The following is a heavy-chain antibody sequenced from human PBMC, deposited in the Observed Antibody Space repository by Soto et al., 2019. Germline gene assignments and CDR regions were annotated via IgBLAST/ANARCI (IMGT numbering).Heavy chain of an antibody. CDR3: AKDRVDTAMVTSLSYFDY. J-gene: IGHJ4*02. Sequence: EVQLLESGGGLVQPGGSLRLSCAASGFTFSSYAMSWVRQAPGKGLEWVSAISGSGGSTYYADSVKGRFTISRDNSKNTLYLQMNSLRAEDTAVYYCAKDRVDTAMVTSLSYFDYWGQGTLVTVSS. D-gene: IGHD5-18*01. V-gene: IGHV3-23*01. CDR1: GFTFSSYA. CDR2: ISGSGGST.